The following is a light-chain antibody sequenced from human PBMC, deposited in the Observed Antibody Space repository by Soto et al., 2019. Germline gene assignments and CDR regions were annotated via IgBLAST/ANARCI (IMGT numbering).Light chain of an antibody. J-gene: IGLJ2*01. CDR1: SSDVGGYNY. Sequence: QSALTQPPSASGSPGQSVTISCTGTSSDVGGYNYVSWYQQHPGKAPKLMIYEVSKRTSGVPDRFSGSKSGNTASLTVSGLQAEDEADYYCISYAGSNNFVVFGGGTKLTVL. V-gene: IGLV2-8*01. CDR3: ISYAGSNNFVV. CDR2: EVS.